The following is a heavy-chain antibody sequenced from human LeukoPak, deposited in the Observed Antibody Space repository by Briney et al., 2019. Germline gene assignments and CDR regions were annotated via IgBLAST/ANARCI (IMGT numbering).Heavy chain of an antibody. D-gene: IGHD3-3*01. CDR2: IYYSGST. CDR1: GGSISSSSYY. V-gene: IGHV4-39*01. Sequence: PSETLSLTCTVSGGSISSSSYYWGWIRQPPGKGLEWIGSIYYSGSTYYNPSLKSRVTISVDTSKNQFSLKLSSVTAADTAVYYCAILSGYDFWSGYPRGYYYYGMDVWGQGTTVTVSS. CDR3: AILSGYDFWSGYPRGYYYYGMDV. J-gene: IGHJ6*02.